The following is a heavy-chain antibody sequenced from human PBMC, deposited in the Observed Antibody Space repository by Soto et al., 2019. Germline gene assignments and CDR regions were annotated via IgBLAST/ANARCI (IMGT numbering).Heavy chain of an antibody. CDR1: GGAFSGYY. CDR2: INHSGST. Sequence: QVQLQQWGAGLLKPSETLSLTCAVYGGAFSGYYWTWIRQPPRTGLEWIGEINHSGSTNYNPSLKSRVTISVDTSKNQFSLKLTSVTAADTAVYYCARDKITGLFDYWGKGTLVTVSS. D-gene: IGHD2-8*02. J-gene: IGHJ4*02. V-gene: IGHV4-34*01. CDR3: ARDKITGLFDY.